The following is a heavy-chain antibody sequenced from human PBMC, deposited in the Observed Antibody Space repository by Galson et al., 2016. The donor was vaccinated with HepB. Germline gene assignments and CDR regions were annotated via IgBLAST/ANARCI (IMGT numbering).Heavy chain of an antibody. D-gene: IGHD2-21*01. CDR1: GFSFSNYW. V-gene: IGHV3-7*03. J-gene: IGHJ6*04. Sequence: SLRLSCAASGFSFSNYWMNWVRQAPGKGLEWLASIQQDGGQTYYRGSVQGRFTISRDNARNSLYLQMNSMRDEDTAMYFCAKEDHYSTLDVWGKGTTVTVSS. CDR2: IQQDGGQT. CDR3: AKEDHYSTLDV.